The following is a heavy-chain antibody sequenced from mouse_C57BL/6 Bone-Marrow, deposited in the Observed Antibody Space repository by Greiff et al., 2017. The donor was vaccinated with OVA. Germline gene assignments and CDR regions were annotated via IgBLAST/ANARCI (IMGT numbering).Heavy chain of an antibody. J-gene: IGHJ3*01. CDR2: IDPSDSYT. CDR1: GYTFTSYW. CDR3: ARYHGWFAY. V-gene: IGHV1-59*01. Sequence: VQLQQPGAELVRPGPSVKLSCKASGYTFTSYWMHWVKQRPGQGLEWIGVIDPSDSYTNYNQKFTGKTTLTVDTSSSTAYMQLSSLTSEDSAVYCCARYHGWFAYWGQGTLVTVSA.